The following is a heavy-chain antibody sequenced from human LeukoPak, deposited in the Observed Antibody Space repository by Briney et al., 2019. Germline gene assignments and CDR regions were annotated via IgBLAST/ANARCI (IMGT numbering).Heavy chain of an antibody. CDR3: ARQSLFISSGGIDY. Sequence: GGSLRLSCAASGFTFSGSAMHWVRQASGKGLEWLGFIYPADSDTKYGPSFQGQVTISADKSISTAYLQWSSLKASDTAMYYCARQSLFISSGGIDYWGQGTLVTVSS. J-gene: IGHJ4*02. CDR2: IYPADSDT. D-gene: IGHD2-15*01. CDR1: GFTFSGSA. V-gene: IGHV5-51*01.